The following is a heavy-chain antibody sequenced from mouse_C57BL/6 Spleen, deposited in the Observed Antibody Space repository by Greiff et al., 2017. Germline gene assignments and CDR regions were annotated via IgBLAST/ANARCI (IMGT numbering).Heavy chain of an antibody. CDR1: GYTFTSYG. D-gene: IGHD4-1*01. CDR3: ARDVGTLTGTDYYAMDY. Sequence: VQLQESGAELARPGASVKLSCKASGYTFTSYGISWVKQRTGQGLEWIGEIYPRSGNTYYNEKFKGKATLTADKSSSTAYMELRSLTSEDSAVYFCARDVGTLTGTDYYAMDYWGQGTSVTVSS. J-gene: IGHJ4*01. V-gene: IGHV1-81*01. CDR2: IYPRSGNT.